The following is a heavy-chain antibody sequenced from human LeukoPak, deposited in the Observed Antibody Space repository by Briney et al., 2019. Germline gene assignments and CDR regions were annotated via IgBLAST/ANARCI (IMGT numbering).Heavy chain of an antibody. V-gene: IGHV1-2*02. CDR3: ARGAYYYDSSGRDAFDI. CDR1: GYTFTGYY. CDR2: INPNSGGT. J-gene: IGHJ3*02. D-gene: IGHD3-22*01. Sequence: GASVKVSCKASGYTFTGYYMHWVRQAPGQGLEWMGWINPNSGGTNYAQKFQGRVTMTRDTSISTAYMELSRLRSDDTAVYYCARGAYYYDSSGRDAFDIWGQGTMVTVSS.